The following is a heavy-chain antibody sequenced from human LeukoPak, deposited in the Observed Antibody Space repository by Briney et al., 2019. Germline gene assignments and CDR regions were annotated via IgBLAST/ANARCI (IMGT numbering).Heavy chain of an antibody. Sequence: SETLSLTCTVSGGSITSHYWSWIRQPPGKGLEWIGYIDHSGSTNYNPSLTSRVTISVDTSKNQFSLKLSSVTAADTAVYYCARVRYYDSSGYHYYFDYWGQGTLVTVSS. D-gene: IGHD3-22*01. J-gene: IGHJ4*02. CDR2: IDHSGST. V-gene: IGHV4-59*11. CDR1: GGSITSHY. CDR3: ARVRYYDSSGYHYYFDY.